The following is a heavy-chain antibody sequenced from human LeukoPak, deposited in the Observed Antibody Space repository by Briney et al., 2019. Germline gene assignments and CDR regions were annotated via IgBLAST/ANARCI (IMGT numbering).Heavy chain of an antibody. CDR3: ARDTAYYDYVWGSFHYPDY. CDR2: VNPTNGGT. V-gene: IGHV1-46*01. D-gene: IGHD3-16*02. J-gene: IGHJ4*02. Sequence: AVKVSCKASGYTFTNYYIHEVRQAPGQGREGMGIVNPTNGGTKYAQKFQGRVTLTRDNSTQPVFMELSSLRSEDTGVYYCARDTAYYDYVWGSFHYPDYCGQGTLVTVSS. CDR1: GYTFTNYY.